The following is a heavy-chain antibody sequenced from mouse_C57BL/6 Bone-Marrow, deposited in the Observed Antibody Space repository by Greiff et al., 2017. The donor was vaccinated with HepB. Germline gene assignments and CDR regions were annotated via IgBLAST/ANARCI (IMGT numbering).Heavy chain of an antibody. D-gene: IGHD4-1*01. J-gene: IGHJ2*01. CDR1: GFSFNTYA. CDR2: IRSKSNNYAT. Sequence: EVQLVESGGGLVQPKGSLKLSCAASGFSFNTYAMNWVRQAPGKGLEWVARIRSKSNNYATYYADSVKDRFTISRDDSESMLYLQMNNLKTEDTAMYYCVRGAPLGLDYWGQGTTLTVSS. CDR3: VRGAPLGLDY. V-gene: IGHV10-1*01.